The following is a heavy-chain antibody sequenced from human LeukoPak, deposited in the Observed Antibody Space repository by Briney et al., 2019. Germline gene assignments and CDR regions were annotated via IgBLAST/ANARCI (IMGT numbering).Heavy chain of an antibody. CDR2: MNPNSGNT. CDR3: ARGYYYYDSSGYYYVFDY. V-gene: IGHV1-8*01. Sequence: ASVNVSGKASGYTFTSYDINWVRQATGQGLEWMGWMNPNSGNTGYAQKFQGRVTMTRNTSISTAYMELSSLRSEDTAVYYCARGYYYYDSSGYYYVFDYWGQGTLVTVSS. D-gene: IGHD3-22*01. J-gene: IGHJ4*02. CDR1: GYTFTSYD.